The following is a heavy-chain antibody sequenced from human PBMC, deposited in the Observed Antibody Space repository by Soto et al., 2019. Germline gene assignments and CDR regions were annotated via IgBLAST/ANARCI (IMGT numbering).Heavy chain of an antibody. CDR1: GGSLSGYY. V-gene: IGHV4-34*01. Sequence: SETLSLTCAVYGGSLSGYYWSWIRQSPGKGLEWIGQINHSGSANYHPSLKSRVTISADTSQNQFSLDLTSVTATDTAVYFCGRHPGYCSGGSCNGQYTLDVWGQGTTVTVSS. D-gene: IGHD2-15*01. CDR3: GRHPGYCSGGSCNGQYTLDV. J-gene: IGHJ6*02. CDR2: INHSGSA.